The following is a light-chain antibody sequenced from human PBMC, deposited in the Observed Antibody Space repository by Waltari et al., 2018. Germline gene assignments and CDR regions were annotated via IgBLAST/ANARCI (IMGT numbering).Light chain of an antibody. CDR1: QAASRF. J-gene: IGKJ1*01. CDR2: DTS. CDR3: QKYGSLPAT. Sequence: EIVLTQSPGTLSLSPGERATLSCRASQAASRFLAWYQQKPGQAPRLLIYDTSTRATGIPDRFSGSGSGTDFSLTISRLEPEDFAVYYCQKYGSLPATFGQGTKVEIK. V-gene: IGKV3-20*01.